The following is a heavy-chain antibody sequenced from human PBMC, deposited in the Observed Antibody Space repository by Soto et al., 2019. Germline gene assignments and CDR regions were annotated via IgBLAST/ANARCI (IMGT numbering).Heavy chain of an antibody. J-gene: IGHJ4*02. Sequence: GGSLRLSCAASGVSFSDYAMTWVRQAPGKGLEWVSSISSSTSYICYADSVKGRFTMSRDNAKNSLYLQMNSLRAEDAAVYYCAREGSSGWYFDYWGQGTLVTVSS. CDR3: AREGSSGWYFDY. CDR2: ISSSTSYI. V-gene: IGHV3-21*01. CDR1: GVSFSDYA. D-gene: IGHD6-19*01.